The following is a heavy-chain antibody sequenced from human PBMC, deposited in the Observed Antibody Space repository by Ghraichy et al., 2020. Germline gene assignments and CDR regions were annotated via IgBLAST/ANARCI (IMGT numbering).Heavy chain of an antibody. CDR3: ARDAVGATDGAFDI. J-gene: IGHJ3*02. D-gene: IGHD1-26*01. CDR2: INQDGSEK. CDR1: GFTFSGYC. V-gene: IGHV3-7*03. Sequence: GGSLRLSCAASGFTFSGYCMSWVRQAPGKGLEWVANINQDGSEKYYADSVKGRFTISRDNAKNSLYLQMNSLRAEDTAVYYCARDAVGATDGAFDIWGQGTMVTVSS.